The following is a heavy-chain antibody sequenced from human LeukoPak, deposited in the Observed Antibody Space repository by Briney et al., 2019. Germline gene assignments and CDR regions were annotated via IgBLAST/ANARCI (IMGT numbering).Heavy chain of an antibody. CDR1: GFTFSSFG. J-gene: IGHJ6*02. CDR2: IWYDGSNK. V-gene: IGHV3-33*01. CDR3: ARDAYSYGYEVSYYYGMDV. Sequence: GGSLRLSCAASGFTFSSFGMHWVRQAPGKGLEWVAVIWYDGSNKYYADSVKGRFTISRDNSKNTLYLQMNSLRAEDTAVYYCARDAYSYGYEVSYYYGMDVWGQGTTVTVSS. D-gene: IGHD5-18*01.